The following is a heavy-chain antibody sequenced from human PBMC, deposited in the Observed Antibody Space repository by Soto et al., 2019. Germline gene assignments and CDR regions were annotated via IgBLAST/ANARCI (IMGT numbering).Heavy chain of an antibody. J-gene: IGHJ4*02. V-gene: IGHV3-23*01. CDR3: AKSSGCSGAMCQ. D-gene: IGHD2-15*01. Sequence: EVQLLESGGGLAQRGGSLGFPGVALGSGFSTNPMAGFPRAQGKGPEWVSGISGGGGSTSYADSVKGRFTISRDNSKNTLFLQMSSLRVEDTAVYYCAKSSGCSGAMCQWGQGNRVTVSS. CDR1: GSGFSTNP. CDR2: ISGGGGST.